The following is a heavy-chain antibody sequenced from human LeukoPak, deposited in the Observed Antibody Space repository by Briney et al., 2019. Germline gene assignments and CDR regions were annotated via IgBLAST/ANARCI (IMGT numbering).Heavy chain of an antibody. J-gene: IGHJ5*02. CDR2: IKEDGTET. CDR1: GFMFSSNW. D-gene: IGHD2-15*01. Sequence: QTGGSLRLSCAASGFMFSSNWMSWVRLAPGKGLEWVANIKEDGTETYYVDSVKGRFTISRDNVKNTLYLQMNSLRVEDTAVYYCARDPRNVGLAPWGQGTLVTVSS. CDR3: ARDPRNVGLAP. V-gene: IGHV3-7*01.